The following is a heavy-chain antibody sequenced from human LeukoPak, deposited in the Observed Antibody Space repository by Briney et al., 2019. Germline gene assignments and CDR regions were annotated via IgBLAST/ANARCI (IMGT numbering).Heavy chain of an antibody. CDR2: VTYSGTT. CDR3: ARHRSWQQLPSFDP. J-gene: IGHJ5*02. V-gene: IGHV4-59*08. D-gene: IGHD6-13*01. Sequence: SETLSLTCTVSGGSISSYYWSWIRQPPGGGLEWIAYVTYSGTTNYNPSLKSRVTISVDTSKNQFSLKLTSVTAADTAMYYCARHRSWQQLPSFDPWGQGTLVTVSS. CDR1: GGSISSYY.